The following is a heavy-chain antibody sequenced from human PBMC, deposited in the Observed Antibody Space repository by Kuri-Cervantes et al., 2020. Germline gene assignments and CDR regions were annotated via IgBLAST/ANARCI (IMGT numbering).Heavy chain of an antibody. Sequence: ASVKVSCKASGYTFTGYYMHWVRQAPGQGLEWMGWINPNSGNTGYAQKFQGRVTMTRNTSISTAYMELSSLRSEDTAVYYCARSYGDYVNWFDPWGQGTLVTVSS. CDR1: GYTFTGYY. V-gene: IGHV1-8*02. CDR3: ARSYGDYVNWFDP. J-gene: IGHJ5*02. CDR2: INPNSGNT. D-gene: IGHD4-17*01.